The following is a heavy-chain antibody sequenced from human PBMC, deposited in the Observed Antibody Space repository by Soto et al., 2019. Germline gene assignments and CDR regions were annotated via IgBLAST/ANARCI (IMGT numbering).Heavy chain of an antibody. D-gene: IGHD5-12*01. CDR2: INHSGRT. J-gene: IGHJ4*02. CDR1: GGSFSGYY. CDR3: ARKAVEGGYDLARYFDY. V-gene: IGHV4-34*01. Sequence: PSETLSLTCAVYGGSFSGYYWSWIRQPPGKGLEWIGEINHSGRTNYNPSLKSRVTISVDTSKNQFSLKLSSVTAADTAVYYCARKAVEGGYDLARYFDYWGQGTLVTVSS.